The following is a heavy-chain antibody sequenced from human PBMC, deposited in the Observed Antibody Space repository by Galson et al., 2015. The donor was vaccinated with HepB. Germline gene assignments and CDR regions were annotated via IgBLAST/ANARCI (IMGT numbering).Heavy chain of an antibody. CDR2: IWYDGSNK. V-gene: IGHV3-33*01. J-gene: IGHJ4*02. Sequence: SLRLSCAASGFTFSSYGMHWVRQAPGKGLEWVAVIWYDGSNKYYADSVKGRFTISRDNSKNTLYLQMNSLRAEDTAVYYCARGATTATTAYFDYWRQGPLVTVSS. CDR1: GFTFSSYG. D-gene: IGHD4-17*01. CDR3: ARGATTATTAYFDY.